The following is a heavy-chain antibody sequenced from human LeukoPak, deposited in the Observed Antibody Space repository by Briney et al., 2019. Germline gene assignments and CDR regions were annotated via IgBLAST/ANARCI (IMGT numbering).Heavy chain of an antibody. Sequence: GGSLKISCKGSGCRFTSYWIGWVRQMPGKGLEWMGIIYPGDSDTSYSPSFQGQVTLSADKSISTAYLQWSSLKASHTAMYYCATHRCNGGDCQFDYWGQGTLVTVSS. J-gene: IGHJ4*02. CDR2: IYPGDSDT. CDR3: ATHRCNGGDCQFDY. D-gene: IGHD2-21*02. V-gene: IGHV5-51*01. CDR1: GCRFTSYW.